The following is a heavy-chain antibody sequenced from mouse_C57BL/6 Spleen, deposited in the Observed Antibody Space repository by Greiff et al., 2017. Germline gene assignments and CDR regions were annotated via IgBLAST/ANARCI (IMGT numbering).Heavy chain of an antibody. CDR1: GYTFTSYW. CDR2: IYPSDSET. Sequence: QVHVKQPGAELVRPGSSVKLSCKASGYTFTSYWMDWVKQRPGQGLEWIGNIYPSDSETHYNQKFKDKATLTVDKSSSTAYMQLSSLTSEDSAVYYCARKDDGYYGWYFDYWGQGTTLTVSS. D-gene: IGHD2-3*01. CDR3: ARKDDGYYGWYFDY. J-gene: IGHJ2*01. V-gene: IGHV1-61*01.